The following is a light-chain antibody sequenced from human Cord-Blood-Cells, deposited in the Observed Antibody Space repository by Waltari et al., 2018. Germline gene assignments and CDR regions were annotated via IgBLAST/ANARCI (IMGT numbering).Light chain of an antibody. Sequence: DIVMTQSPDSLAVSLGERATINCKSSQSVLYSSNNKNYLAWYQQKPGQPTKLLIYWASTRESGVPDRFSGSGSGTDFTLTISSLQAKDVAVYYCQQYYSTPFTFGPGTKVDIK. CDR3: QQYYSTPFT. CDR1: QSVLYSSNNKNY. V-gene: IGKV4-1*01. J-gene: IGKJ3*01. CDR2: WAS.